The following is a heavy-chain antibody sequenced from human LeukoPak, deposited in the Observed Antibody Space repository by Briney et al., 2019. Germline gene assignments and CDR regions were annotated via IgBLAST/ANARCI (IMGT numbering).Heavy chain of an antibody. CDR1: GFTFSSYA. V-gene: IGHV3-30*04. J-gene: IGHJ4*02. CDR3: ARGSLGGATKFDS. Sequence: HPGGSLRLSCAASGFTFSSYAIHWVRQAPGKGLEWVGVISFDGSNQYYADSVKGRFTISRDNSNNTLYLQMSSLTTEDTAVYYCARGSLGGATKFDSWGQGTLVTVSS. CDR2: ISFDGSNQ. D-gene: IGHD1-26*01.